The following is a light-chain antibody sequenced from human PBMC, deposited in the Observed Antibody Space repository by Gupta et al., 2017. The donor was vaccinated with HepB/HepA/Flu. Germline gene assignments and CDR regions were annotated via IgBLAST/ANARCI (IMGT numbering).Light chain of an antibody. J-gene: IGKJ1*01. V-gene: IGKV4-1*01. Sequence: IVVTQSPLSLFVSLCETASINCKASQSVLYSPNNRNYLGWYQQKPGKPPRLLIYWASTRESGVPDRFSGSGSGTNFTLTITSLQAEDVAVYYCQQYYTYPWTFGQGTKVEIK. CDR3: QQYYTYPWT. CDR1: QSVLYSPNNRNY. CDR2: WAS.